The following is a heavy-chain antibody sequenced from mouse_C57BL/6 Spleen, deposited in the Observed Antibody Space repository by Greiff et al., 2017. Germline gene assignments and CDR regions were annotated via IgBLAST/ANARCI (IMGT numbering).Heavy chain of an antibody. D-gene: IGHD1-1*02. CDR1: GFSLTSYA. CDR3: ARERGNGAMDV. Sequence: VQLMESGPGLVAPSPSLSITCTVSGFSLTSYAISWVRQPPGKGLEWLGVIWTGGGTNYNSALNSRLSIRKDNSKSQDFLKMNSLHTDYTAKYYCARERGNGAMDVWGTGTSVTVSS. CDR2: IWTGGGT. V-gene: IGHV2-9-1*01. J-gene: IGHJ1*03.